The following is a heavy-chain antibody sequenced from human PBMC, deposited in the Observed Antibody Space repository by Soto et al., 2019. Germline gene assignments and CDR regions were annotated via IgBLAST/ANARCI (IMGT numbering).Heavy chain of an antibody. V-gene: IGHV3-30*03. D-gene: IGHD6-19*01. CDR2: ISYDGSDK. J-gene: IGHJ6*02. CDR3: VRGVAGRGGDNYYGMDV. Sequence: GGSLSVCCAAFGFTFSGYAVHWVRQAPGKRLEWVAVISYDGSDKYDADSVKGRFTISRDNSKNTLYLQMNSLRAEDTAVYYCVRGVAGRGGDNYYGMDVWGRGTTVTVSS. CDR1: GFTFSGYA.